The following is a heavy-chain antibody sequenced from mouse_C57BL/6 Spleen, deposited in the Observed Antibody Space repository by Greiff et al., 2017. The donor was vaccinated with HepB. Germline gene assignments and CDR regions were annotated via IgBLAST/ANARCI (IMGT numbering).Heavy chain of an antibody. J-gene: IGHJ2*01. CDR2: INPSSGYT. V-gene: IGHV1-4*01. CDR3: ARSAGTDYYFDY. Sequence: VQLQQSGAELARPGASVKMSCKASGYTFTSYTMHWVKQRPGQGLEWIGYINPSSGYTKYNQKFKDKATLTADKSSSTAYMQLSSLTSEDSAVYYCARSAGTDYYFDYWGQGTTLTVSS. D-gene: IGHD3-3*01. CDR1: GYTFTSYT.